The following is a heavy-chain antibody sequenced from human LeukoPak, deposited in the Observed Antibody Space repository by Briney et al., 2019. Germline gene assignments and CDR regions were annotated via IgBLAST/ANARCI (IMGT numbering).Heavy chain of an antibody. D-gene: IGHD3-22*01. CDR2: ISADGNII. J-gene: IGHJ3*01. CDR1: GFTFRNYY. Sequence: PGGSLRLSCEASGFTFRNYYISWFRQAPGKGLEWVSWISADGNIIRYADSVKGRFTISRDNAKNSLYLQMNSLRAEDTAVYYCARDHHRRLYDSQARDTFDFWGQGTMVTVSS. V-gene: IGHV3-11*04. CDR3: ARDHHRRLYDSQARDTFDF.